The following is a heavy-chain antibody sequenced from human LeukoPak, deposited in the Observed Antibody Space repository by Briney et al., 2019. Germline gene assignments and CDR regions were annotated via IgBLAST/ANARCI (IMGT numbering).Heavy chain of an antibody. Sequence: SETLSLTCAVSGGSISSGGYSWSWIRQPPGKGLEWIGYIYHSGSTYYNPSLKSRVTISVDRSKNQFSLKLSSVTAADTAVYYCARGLVVVPAAIEWFDPWGQGTLVTVSS. J-gene: IGHJ5*02. CDR1: GGSISSGGYS. CDR3: ARGLVVVPAAIEWFDP. D-gene: IGHD2-2*01. CDR2: IYHSGST. V-gene: IGHV4-30-2*01.